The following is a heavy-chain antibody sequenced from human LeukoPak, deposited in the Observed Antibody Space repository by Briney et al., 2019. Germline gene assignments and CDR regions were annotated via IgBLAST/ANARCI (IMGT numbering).Heavy chain of an antibody. D-gene: IGHD6-6*01. J-gene: IGHJ6*02. V-gene: IGHV3-23*01. CDR3: AKDWLVADYYYYGMDV. CDR2: ISGSGGST. Sequence: PGGSLRPSCAASGFTFSSYAMSWVRQAPGKGLEWVSAISGSGGSTYYADSVKGRFTISRDNSKNTLYLQMNSLRAEDTAVYYCAKDWLVADYYYYGMDVWGQGTTVTVSS. CDR1: GFTFSSYA.